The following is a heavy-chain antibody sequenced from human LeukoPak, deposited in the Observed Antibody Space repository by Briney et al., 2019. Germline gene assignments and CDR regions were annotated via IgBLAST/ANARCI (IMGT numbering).Heavy chain of an antibody. CDR3: ARSRYCSSMSCYSDY. V-gene: IGHV3-7*01. Sequence: PGGSLRLSCAASEFSFSTYWMSWVRQAPGKGLEWVANIKPDGGDKYYVDSVKGRFTISRDNAKNSQYLQMNSLRAEDTAVYYCARSRYCSSMSCYSDYWGQGTLVTVSS. CDR2: IKPDGGDK. D-gene: IGHD2-2*01. CDR1: EFSFSTYW. J-gene: IGHJ4*02.